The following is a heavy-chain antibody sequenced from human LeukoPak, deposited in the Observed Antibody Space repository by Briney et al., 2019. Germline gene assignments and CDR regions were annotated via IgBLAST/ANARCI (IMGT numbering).Heavy chain of an antibody. CDR3: ARGRFYYYDSSGYYANYHFAFDI. D-gene: IGHD3-22*01. V-gene: IGHV4-38-2*02. Sequence: SETLSLTCTVSGYSIGSGYYWGWIRQPPGKGLEWIGSIYHSGSTNYNPSLKSRVTISVDTSKNQFSLKLSSVTAADTAVYYCARGRFYYYDSSGYYANYHFAFDIWGQGTMVTVSS. CDR2: IYHSGST. J-gene: IGHJ3*02. CDR1: GYSIGSGYY.